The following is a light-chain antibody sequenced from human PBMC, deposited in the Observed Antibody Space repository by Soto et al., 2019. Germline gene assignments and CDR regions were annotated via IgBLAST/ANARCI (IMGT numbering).Light chain of an antibody. V-gene: IGKV3-15*01. J-gene: IGKJ1*01. CDR2: GAS. CDR3: QQYNNWPPVT. Sequence: EIVVAHSPCTLAWSPGGRATLSCSASQNIGNNLAWDQQSPGQAPRLLIYGASTRATGIPARFSGSGSGTEFTLTISSLQSEDFAVYYCQQYNNWPPVTFGQGTKVDIK. CDR1: QNIGNN.